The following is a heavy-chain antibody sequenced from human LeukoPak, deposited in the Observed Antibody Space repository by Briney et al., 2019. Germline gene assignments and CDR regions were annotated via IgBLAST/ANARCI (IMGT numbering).Heavy chain of an antibody. J-gene: IGHJ4*02. D-gene: IGHD5-12*01. CDR1: GGSISSYY. CDR3: ARTVVATLTFDY. V-gene: IGHV4-59*01. CDR2: IYYSGST. Sequence: MTSETLSLTCTVSGGSISSYYWSWIRQPPGKGLEWIGYIYYSGSTNYNPSLKSRVTISVDTSKNQFSLKLSSVTAADTAVYYCARTVVATLTFDYWGQGTLVTVSS.